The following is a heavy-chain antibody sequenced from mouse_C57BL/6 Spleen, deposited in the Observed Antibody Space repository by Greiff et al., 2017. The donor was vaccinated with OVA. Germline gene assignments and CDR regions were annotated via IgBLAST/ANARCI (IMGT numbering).Heavy chain of an antibody. CDR2: IDTSDSYT. CDR1: GYTFTSYC. D-gene: IGHD1-1*01. V-gene: IGHV1-69*01. CDR3: ARSHYGSRGRFAY. J-gene: IGHJ3*01. Sequence: VQLQQPGAELVMPGPSVKLSCKASGYTFTSYCVHWVKQRPGQGLEWIGEIDTSDSYTNYNHNFNGKSTLTVDKSSSTAYMQLSSLTSEDSAVYYCARSHYGSRGRFAYWGQGTLVTVSA.